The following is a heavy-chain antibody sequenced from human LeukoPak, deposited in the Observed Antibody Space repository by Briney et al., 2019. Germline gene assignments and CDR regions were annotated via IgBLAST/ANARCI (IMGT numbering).Heavy chain of an antibody. D-gene: IGHD6-6*01. V-gene: IGHV3-49*03. Sequence: PGGSLRLSCTASGFTFGDYAMSWFRQAPGKGLEWVGFIRSKAYGGTTEYAASVKGRFTISRDDSKSIAYLQMNSLKTEDTAVYYCTRVSIAARPGRGFDYWGQGTLVTVSS. J-gene: IGHJ4*02. CDR3: TRVSIAARPGRGFDY. CDR1: GFTFGDYA. CDR2: IRSKAYGGTT.